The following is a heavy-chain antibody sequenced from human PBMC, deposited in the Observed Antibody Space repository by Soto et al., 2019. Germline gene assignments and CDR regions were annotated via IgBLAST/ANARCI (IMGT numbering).Heavy chain of an antibody. Sequence: HLVGSLRLSCAASGFTFSSYAMHWVRQAPGKGLEWVAVISYDGSNKYYADSVKGRFTISRDNSKNTLYLQMNSLRAEDTAVYYCARDSNKQQLHLSDYWGQGTLVTVS. D-gene: IGHD6-13*01. CDR2: ISYDGSNK. CDR1: GFTFSSYA. V-gene: IGHV3-30-3*01. CDR3: ARDSNKQQLHLSDY. J-gene: IGHJ4*02.